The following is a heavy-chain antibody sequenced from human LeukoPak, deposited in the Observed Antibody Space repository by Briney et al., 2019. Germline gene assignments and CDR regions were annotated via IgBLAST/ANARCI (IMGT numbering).Heavy chain of an antibody. Sequence: GGSLRLSCAASGFTFSSYGVHWVRQAPGKGLEWVAIISYDGSNKYSADSVKGRFTISRDNPKNTLYLQMNSLRAEDTAVYYCAKDTSRLVVNAPLDYWGQGTLVTVSS. V-gene: IGHV3-30*18. CDR3: AKDTSRLVVNAPLDY. J-gene: IGHJ4*02. CDR1: GFTFSSYG. CDR2: ISYDGSNK. D-gene: IGHD2-8*02.